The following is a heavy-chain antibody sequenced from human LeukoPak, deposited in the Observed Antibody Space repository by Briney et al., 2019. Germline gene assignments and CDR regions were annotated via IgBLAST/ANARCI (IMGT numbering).Heavy chain of an antibody. CDR2: IIPIFGIA. CDR3: ARVEAYCSGDCSEYFQH. Sequence: SVKVSCKASGGTFSSYAISWVRQAPGQGLEWMGRIIPIFGIANYAQKFQGRVTITADKSTSTAYMELSSLRSEDTAVYYCARVEAYCSGDCSEYFQHWGQGTLVTVSS. D-gene: IGHD2-21*02. V-gene: IGHV1-69*04. CDR1: GGTFSSYA. J-gene: IGHJ1*01.